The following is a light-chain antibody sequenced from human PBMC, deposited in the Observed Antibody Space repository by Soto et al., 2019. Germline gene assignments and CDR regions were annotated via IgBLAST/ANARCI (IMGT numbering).Light chain of an antibody. CDR2: GAS. CDR3: KKTYATPIT. Sequence: DIPMTQSPSSMSASVGDRVTLTCRASHPISNYLNWYQHRPGKAPKLLIYGASTLQSGVPSRFSGSESGTDFTLTITSLQPEECATYYCKKTYATPITVGQGKRLEIK. V-gene: IGKV1-39*01. J-gene: IGKJ5*01. CDR1: HPISNY.